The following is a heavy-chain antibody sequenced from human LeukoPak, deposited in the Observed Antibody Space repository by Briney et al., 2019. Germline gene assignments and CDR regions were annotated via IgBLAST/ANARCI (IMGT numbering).Heavy chain of an antibody. J-gene: IGHJ5*02. CDR1: GFTFSSYA. CDR2: IRYDGSDK. Sequence: GGSLRLSCAASGFTFSSYAMTWVRQAPGKGLEWVAFIRYDGSDKYYADSVKGRFTISRDNSKNTLYLQMDSLRPEDTAVYYCAKGQLGIQSSKWFDPWGQGTLVTVSS. CDR3: AKGQLGIQSSKWFDP. V-gene: IGHV3-30*02. D-gene: IGHD7-27*01.